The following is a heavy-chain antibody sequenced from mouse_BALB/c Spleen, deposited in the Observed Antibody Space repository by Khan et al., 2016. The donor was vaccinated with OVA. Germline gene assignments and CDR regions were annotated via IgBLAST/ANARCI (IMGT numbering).Heavy chain of an antibody. Sequence: EVELVESGGGLVQPGGSRKLSCAASGFTFIDYGMAWVRQTPGKGPEWIAFISSVAYSIYYADNVTGRFTISRENAKNTLYLEMSSLRSDDTAIYYCVRGGFAYWGQGTLVTVSA. CDR1: GFTFIDYG. CDR3: VRGGFAY. CDR2: ISSVAYSI. V-gene: IGHV5-15*02. J-gene: IGHJ3*01.